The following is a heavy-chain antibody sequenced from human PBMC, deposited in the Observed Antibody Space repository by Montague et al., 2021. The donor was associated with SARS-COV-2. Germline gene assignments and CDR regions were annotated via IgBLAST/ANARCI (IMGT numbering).Heavy chain of an antibody. Sequence: SETLSLTCAVSGGSFSPYYWSWIRLPPRKGLEWIGVISQGGNTKYNPSPQIRVPISLDTSRNKFSLTLSPVTAAATAAYYCARGPQEYRITMIVVDYWYFDLWGRGTLVTVSS. CDR1: GGSFSPYY. CDR2: ISQGGNT. CDR3: ARGPQEYRITMIVVDYWYFDL. D-gene: IGHD3-22*01. J-gene: IGHJ2*01. V-gene: IGHV4-34*01.